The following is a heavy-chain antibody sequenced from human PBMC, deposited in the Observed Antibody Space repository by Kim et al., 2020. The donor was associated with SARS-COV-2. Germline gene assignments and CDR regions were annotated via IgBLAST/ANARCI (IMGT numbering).Heavy chain of an antibody. D-gene: IGHD3-3*01. Sequence: GGSLRLSCAASGFTFSSYAMHWVRQAPGKGLEWVAVISCDGSNKYYADSVKGRFTISRDNSKNTLYLQMNSLRAEDTAVYYCARALNYDFWSGYYTTPYYYYGMDVWGQGTTVTVSS. CDR3: ARALNYDFWSGYYTTPYYYYGMDV. CDR1: GFTFSSYA. V-gene: IGHV3-30*04. CDR2: ISCDGSNK. J-gene: IGHJ6*02.